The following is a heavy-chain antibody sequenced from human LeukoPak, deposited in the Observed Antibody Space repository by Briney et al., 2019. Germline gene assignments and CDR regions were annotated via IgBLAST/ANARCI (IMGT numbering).Heavy chain of an antibody. CDR1: GFTFSNYA. CDR2: ISGSGGST. J-gene: IGHJ4*02. D-gene: IGHD3-10*01. Sequence: GGSLRLSCAASGFTFSNYAMSWVRQAPGKGLEWVSAISGSGGSTYYADSVKGRFTISRDNSKNTLYLQMNSLRAEDTAVYYCAKDSRWFRELLDYWGQGTLVTVSS. CDR3: AKDSRWFRELLDY. V-gene: IGHV3-23*01.